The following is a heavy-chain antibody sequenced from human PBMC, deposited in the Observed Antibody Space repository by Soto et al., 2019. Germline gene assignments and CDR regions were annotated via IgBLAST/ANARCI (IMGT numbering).Heavy chain of an antibody. D-gene: IGHD3-10*01. Sequence: QVQLVQSGAEVKKPGSSVKVSCKVSGGTFSSYRFSWVRQAPGQGLEWMGGITPVFGTPDYAQKFQGRVTVTADRSTNTAYMELSRLTSEDTAVYYCARDLPILEVRSYGMDVWGQGTTVTVSS. CDR3: ARDLPILEVRSYGMDV. J-gene: IGHJ6*02. V-gene: IGHV1-69*06. CDR1: GGTFSSYR. CDR2: ITPVFGTP.